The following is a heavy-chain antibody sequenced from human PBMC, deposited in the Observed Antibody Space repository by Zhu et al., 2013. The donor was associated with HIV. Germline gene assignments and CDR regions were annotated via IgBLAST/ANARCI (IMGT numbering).Heavy chain of an antibody. CDR1: GYTLTDYY. CDR2: INPTSAGT. J-gene: IGHJ5*02. D-gene: IGHD2-21*02. V-gene: IGHV1-2*02. Sequence: QVQLVQAGAEVKKPGASVKVSCKTSGYTLTDYYIHWVRQAPGQGLEWMGWINPTSAGTKYAQKFQGRVTMTRDTSINTAYMELSRLRFDDTAVYFCARAPLRTVTTPLRNWFDPWAREPVSPS. CDR3: ARAPLRTVTTPLRNWFDP.